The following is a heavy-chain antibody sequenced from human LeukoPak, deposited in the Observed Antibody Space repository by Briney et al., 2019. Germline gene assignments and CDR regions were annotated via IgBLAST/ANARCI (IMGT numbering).Heavy chain of an antibody. D-gene: IGHD5-18*01. Sequence: KTGGSLRLSCAASGFTFSSYSMNWVRQAPGKGLEWVSSISSSSSYIYYADSVKGRFTISRDNAKNSLYLQMNSLRAEDTAVYYCARGYSYGYPSGDYWGQGTLVTVSS. CDR3: ARGYSYGYPSGDY. V-gene: IGHV3-21*01. CDR2: ISSSSSYI. J-gene: IGHJ4*02. CDR1: GFTFSSYS.